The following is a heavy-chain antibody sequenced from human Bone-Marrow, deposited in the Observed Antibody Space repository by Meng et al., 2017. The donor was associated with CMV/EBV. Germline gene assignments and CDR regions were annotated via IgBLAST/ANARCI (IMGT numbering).Heavy chain of an antibody. CDR2: INPNSGGT. J-gene: IGHJ4*02. CDR1: GYTFTGYY. Sequence: ASVKVSCKASGYTFTGYYMHWVRQAPGQGLEWMGWINPNSGGTNYAQKFQGRVTMTRDASISTAYMELSRLRSDDTAVYYCARTLTGTTEFAYWGQGTRVPVYS. D-gene: IGHD1-20*01. CDR3: ARTLTGTTEFAY. V-gene: IGHV1-2*02.